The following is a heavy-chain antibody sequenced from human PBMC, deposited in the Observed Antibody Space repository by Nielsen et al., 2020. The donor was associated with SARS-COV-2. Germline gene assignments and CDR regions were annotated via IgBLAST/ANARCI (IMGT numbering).Heavy chain of an antibody. CDR2: ISYDGSNK. CDR1: GFTFSSYG. J-gene: IGHJ4*02. D-gene: IGHD3-10*01. CDR3: AKVWFGELIDY. Sequence: GSLRLSCAASGFTFSSYGMHWVRQAPGKGLEWVAVISYDGSNKYYADSVKGRFTISRDNSKNTLYLQMNSLRAEDTAVYYCAKVWFGELIDYWGQGTLVTVSS. V-gene: IGHV3-30*18.